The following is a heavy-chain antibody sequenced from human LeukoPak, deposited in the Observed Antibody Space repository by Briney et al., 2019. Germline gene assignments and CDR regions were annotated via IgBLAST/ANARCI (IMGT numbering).Heavy chain of an antibody. V-gene: IGHV3-23*01. CDR3: AKVGRIVGATKGYFDY. J-gene: IGHJ4*02. CDR1: GFTFSSYA. Sequence: GGSLRLSCAASGFTFSSYAMSWVRQAPGKGLEWVSAISGSGGSTYYADSVKGRFTISRDNSKNTLYLQMNSLRAEDTAVYYCAKVGRIVGATKGYFDYWGQGTLVTVSS. CDR2: ISGSGGST. D-gene: IGHD1-26*01.